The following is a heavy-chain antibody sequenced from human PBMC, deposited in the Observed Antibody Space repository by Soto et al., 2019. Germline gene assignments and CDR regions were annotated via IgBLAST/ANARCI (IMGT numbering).Heavy chain of an antibody. D-gene: IGHD2-15*01. J-gene: IGHJ5*02. Sequence: SETRSLTCTLSRASMSQYHWGGIRQPPGKGLEGMGDIYFSGSSNYKPALKSRVTVLVGLSKNQFSLRLSSMTAADRGVYYCARDVKWDSCSGGSCYRSETFDPWGQGTLVTIS. CDR3: ARDVKWDSCSGGSCYRSETFDP. V-gene: IGHV4-59*01. CDR2: IYFSGSS. CDR1: RASMSQYH.